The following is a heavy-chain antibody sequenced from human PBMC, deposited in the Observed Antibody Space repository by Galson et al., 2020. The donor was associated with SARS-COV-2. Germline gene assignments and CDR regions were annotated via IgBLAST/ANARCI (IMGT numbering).Heavy chain of an antibody. Sequence: SETLSLTCTVPGGSVRSSGKYWVWIRQSPGKGLEYIGSIHYSGSTYYNPSLKSRVTTSVDTSKNQVSLKLSSVPAADTAVYYCARGAYDPLAGHYRDYGMDVWGQGTTVTVSS. J-gene: IGHJ6*02. V-gene: IGHV4-39*01. D-gene: IGHD3-9*01. CDR1: GGSVRSSGKY. CDR3: ARGAYDPLAGHYRDYGMDV. CDR2: IHYSGST.